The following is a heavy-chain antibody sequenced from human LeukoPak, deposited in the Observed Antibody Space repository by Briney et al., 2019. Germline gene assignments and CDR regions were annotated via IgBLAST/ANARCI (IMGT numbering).Heavy chain of an antibody. CDR2: IYYSGST. J-gene: IGHJ6*02. CDR3: ARETMFHGMDV. CDR1: GGSISSYY. V-gene: IGHV4-59*01. Sequence: SETLSLTCTVSGGSISSYYWSWVRQPPGKGLEWIGYIYYSGSTNYNPSLKSRVTISVDTSKNQFSLKLSSVTAADTAVCYCARETMFHGMDVWGQGTTVTVSS. D-gene: IGHD3-10*02.